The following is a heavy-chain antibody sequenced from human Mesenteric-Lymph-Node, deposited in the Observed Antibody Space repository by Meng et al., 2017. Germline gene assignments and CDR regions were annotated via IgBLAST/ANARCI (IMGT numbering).Heavy chain of an antibody. Sequence: QVQLQQWGAGLLKPSETLSLTCAVYGGSFSNYYWNWIRQSPGKGLEWIGEVSHGGTTNYNPSLKSRVSISVDTSSNQFSLELTSVTAADTAVYYCATLGLGWSGFDFWDQGTLVTVSS. J-gene: IGHJ4*02. V-gene: IGHV4-34*01. D-gene: IGHD6-19*01. CDR3: ATLGLGWSGFDF. CDR2: VSHGGTT. CDR1: GGSFSNYY.